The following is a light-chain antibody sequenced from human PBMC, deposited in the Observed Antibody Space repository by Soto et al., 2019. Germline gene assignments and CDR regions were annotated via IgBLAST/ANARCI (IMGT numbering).Light chain of an antibody. Sequence: EIVLTQSPGTLSLSPGERATLSCRASQSVSSSYLAWYQQKPGQTPRLLIYGASSRATGIPDRFSGSGSGTDFTLTISRLEPEDFAVYYCQQFGNSPYPFGQWTKLDIK. CDR1: QSVSSSY. J-gene: IGKJ2*01. V-gene: IGKV3-20*01. CDR2: GAS. CDR3: QQFGNSPYP.